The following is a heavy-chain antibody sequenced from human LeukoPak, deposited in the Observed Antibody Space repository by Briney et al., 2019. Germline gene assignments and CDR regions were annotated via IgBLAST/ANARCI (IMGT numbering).Heavy chain of an antibody. CDR1: RFTFSSYG. CDR2: IWYDGSNK. Sequence: GGSLRLSCAASRFTFSSYGMHWVRQAPGKGLEWVAVIWYDGSNKYYADSVKGRFTISRDNSKNTLYLQMNSLRAEDTAVYYCARSKLRFLEWLFYWGQGTLVTVSS. D-gene: IGHD3-3*01. CDR3: ARSKLRFLEWLFY. J-gene: IGHJ4*02. V-gene: IGHV3-33*01.